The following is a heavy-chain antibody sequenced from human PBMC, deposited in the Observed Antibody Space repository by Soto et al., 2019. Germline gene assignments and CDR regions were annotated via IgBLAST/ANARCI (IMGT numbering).Heavy chain of an antibody. CDR2: IYYSGST. Sequence: NPSETLSLTCTVSGGSISSYYWSWIRQPPGKGLEWIGYIYYSGSTNYNPSLKSRVTISVDTSKNQFSLKLSSVTAADTAVYYCARGPARDLYYYYGMDVWGQGTTVTVSS. CDR3: ARGPARDLYYYYGMDV. J-gene: IGHJ6*02. CDR1: GGSISSYY. V-gene: IGHV4-59*01.